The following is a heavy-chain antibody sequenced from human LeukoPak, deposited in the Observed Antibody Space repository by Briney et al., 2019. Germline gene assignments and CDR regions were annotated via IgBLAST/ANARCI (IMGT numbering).Heavy chain of an antibody. J-gene: IGHJ6*03. CDR2: ISSSGSTI. CDR1: GFTFSDYY. D-gene: IGHD3-10*01. V-gene: IGHV3-11*04. Sequence: PGGSLRLSCAASGFTFSDYYMSWIRQAPGKGLEWVSNISSSGSTIYYADSVKGRFTISRDNAKNSLYLQMNSLRAEDTAVYYCAREGFGDPHYYMDVWGKGTTVTVSS. CDR3: AREGFGDPHYYMDV.